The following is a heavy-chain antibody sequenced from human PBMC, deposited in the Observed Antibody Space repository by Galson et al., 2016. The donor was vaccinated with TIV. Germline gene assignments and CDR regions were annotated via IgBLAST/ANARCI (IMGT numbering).Heavy chain of an antibody. CDR2: IIPMFGTA. CDR1: GGTFSSYV. D-gene: IGHD4-23*01. J-gene: IGHJ6*02. CDR3: ARVCGKYYYGMDV. Sequence: SVKVSCKASGGTFSSYVIKWVRQAPGQGLEWMGEIIPMFGTANYAQKFQGRVTITADESTSTAYMELSSLRSEDTAVYYCARVCGKYYYGMDVWGQGTTVIVSS. V-gene: IGHV1-69*13.